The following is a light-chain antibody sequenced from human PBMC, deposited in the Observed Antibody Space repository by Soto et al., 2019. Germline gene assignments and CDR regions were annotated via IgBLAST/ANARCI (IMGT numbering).Light chain of an antibody. CDR3: QQYDSSSPT. CDR2: DAS. J-gene: IGKJ2*01. CDR1: QSISSY. V-gene: IGKV1-5*01. Sequence: DIQMTQSPSSLSASVGDRVTVTCRASQSISSYLNWYQRKPGKAPKFLIYDASNLETGVSSRFSGSGSGTEFTLTIRSLQPDDFATYYCQQYDSSSPTFGQGTKLEIK.